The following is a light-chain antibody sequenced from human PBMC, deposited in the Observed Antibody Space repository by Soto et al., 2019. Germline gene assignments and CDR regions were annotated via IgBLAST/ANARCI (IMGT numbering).Light chain of an antibody. J-gene: IGKJ4*01. CDR2: DVS. Sequence: EIVLTQSPVTLSLSPGERATLSCRASQSVTSFLAWYQQKPGQAPRLLIYDVSNRATGIPARFSGSGSGTDFPLTISSLEPEDFAVYYGQQRSNWPLTFGGGTKVEIK. CDR1: QSVTSF. CDR3: QQRSNWPLT. V-gene: IGKV3-11*01.